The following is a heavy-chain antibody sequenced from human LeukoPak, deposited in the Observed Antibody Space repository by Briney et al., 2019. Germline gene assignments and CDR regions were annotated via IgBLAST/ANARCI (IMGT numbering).Heavy chain of an antibody. CDR3: AREGGLLWSGELLHQGYYFDY. CDR2: TYYRSKWYN. CDR1: GDSVSSNSAA. V-gene: IGHV6-1*01. J-gene: IGHJ4*02. D-gene: IGHD3-10*01. Sequence: SQTLSLTCAISGDSVSSNSAAWNWIRQSPSRGLEWLGRTYYRSKWYNDYAVSVKSRITINPDTSKNQFSLQLNSVTPEDTAVYYCAREGGLLWSGELLHQGYYFDYWGQGTLVTVSS.